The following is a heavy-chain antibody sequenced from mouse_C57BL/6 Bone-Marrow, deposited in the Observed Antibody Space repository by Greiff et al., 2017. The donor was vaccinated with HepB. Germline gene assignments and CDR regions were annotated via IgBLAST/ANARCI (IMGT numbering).Heavy chain of an antibody. D-gene: IGHD3-2*02. J-gene: IGHJ4*01. CDR2: IYPGSGST. V-gene: IGHV1-55*01. Sequence: VQLQQPGAELVKPGASVKMSCKASGYTFTSYWITWVKQRPGQGLEWIGDIYPGSGSTNYNEKFKSKATLTVDTSSSTADMQLSSLTSEDSAVYYCARGGDSSGYGAMDYWGQGTSVTVSS. CDR3: ARGGDSSGYGAMDY. CDR1: GYTFTSYW.